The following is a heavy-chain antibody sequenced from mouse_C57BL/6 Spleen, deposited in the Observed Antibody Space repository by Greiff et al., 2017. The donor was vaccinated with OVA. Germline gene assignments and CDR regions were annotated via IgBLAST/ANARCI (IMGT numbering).Heavy chain of an antibody. J-gene: IGHJ2*01. CDR2: ISSGGDYI. V-gene: IGHV5-9-1*02. Sequence: EVQLVESGEGLVKPGGSLKLSCAASGFTFSSYAMSWVRQTPEKRLEWVAYISSGGDYIYYADTVKGRFTISSDNARNTLYLQMSSLKSEDAAMYYCTRDEGYYGLWGQGTTLTVSS. CDR3: TRDEGYYGL. D-gene: IGHD1-1*02. CDR1: GFTFSSYA.